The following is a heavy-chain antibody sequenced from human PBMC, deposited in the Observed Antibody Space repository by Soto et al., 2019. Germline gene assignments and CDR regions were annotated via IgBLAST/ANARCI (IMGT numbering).Heavy chain of an antibody. Sequence: QVQLVQSGAEVKKPGSSVKVSCKASGGTFSSYAISWVRQAPGQGLEWMGGIIPIFGTANYAQKFQGRVTITADETTTXAYMELSSLRSEDTAVYYCARDTTPGDYGGNSPGYWGQGTLVTVSS. CDR3: ARDTTPGDYGGNSPGY. CDR1: GGTFSSYA. J-gene: IGHJ4*02. CDR2: IIPIFGTA. D-gene: IGHD4-17*01. V-gene: IGHV1-69*12.